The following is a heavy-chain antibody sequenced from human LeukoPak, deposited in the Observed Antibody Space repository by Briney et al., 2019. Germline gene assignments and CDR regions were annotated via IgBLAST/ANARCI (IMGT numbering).Heavy chain of an antibody. CDR1: GYTFTGYY. CDR2: INPNNGGT. J-gene: IGHJ4*02. CDR3: ARAPRKLWFGES. Sequence: ASVKVSCKASGYTFTGYYMHWVRQAPGQGLEWMGWINPNNGGTNYAQKFQGRVTMTRDTSISTAYMELSRLRSDDTAVYYCARAPRKLWFGESWGQGTLVTVSS. D-gene: IGHD3-10*01. V-gene: IGHV1-2*02.